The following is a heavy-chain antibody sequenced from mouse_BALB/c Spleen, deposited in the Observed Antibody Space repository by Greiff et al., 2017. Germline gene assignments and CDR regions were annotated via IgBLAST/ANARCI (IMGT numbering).Heavy chain of an antibody. CDR2: IDPENGDT. V-gene: IGHV14-4*02. Sequence: EVKLVESGAELVRSGASVKLSCTASGFNIKDYYMHWVKQRPEQGLEWIGWIDPENGDTEYAPKFQGKATMTADTSSNTAYLQLSSLTSEDTAVYYCNQKTARARAMDYWGQGTSVTVSS. J-gene: IGHJ4*01. CDR1: GFNIKDYY. D-gene: IGHD3-1*01. CDR3: NQKTARARAMDY.